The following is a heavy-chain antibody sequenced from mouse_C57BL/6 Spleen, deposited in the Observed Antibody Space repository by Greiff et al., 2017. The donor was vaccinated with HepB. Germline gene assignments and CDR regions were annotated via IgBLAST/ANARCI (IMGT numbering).Heavy chain of an antibody. V-gene: IGHV5-4*01. Sequence: EVKLVESGGGLVKPGGSLKLSCAASGFTFSSYAMSWVRQTPEKRLEWVATISDGGSYTYYPDNVKGRFTISRDNAKNNLYLQMSHLKSEDTAMYYCARERSSSYYAMDYWGQGTSVTVSS. J-gene: IGHJ4*01. CDR3: ARERSSSYYAMDY. CDR2: ISDGGSYT. D-gene: IGHD1-1*01. CDR1: GFTFSSYA.